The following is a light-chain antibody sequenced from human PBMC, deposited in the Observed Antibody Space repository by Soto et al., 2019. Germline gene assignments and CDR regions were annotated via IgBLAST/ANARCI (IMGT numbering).Light chain of an antibody. Sequence: DIRMTQSPSTLSASVGDRVTITCRASQGISGWLAWYQQKPGKAPKLLIYDASSLESGVPSRFSGSGSGTEFTLTISSLRPDDFATYYCQQYGSSSWTFGQGTKVDIK. J-gene: IGKJ1*01. CDR2: DAS. CDR1: QGISGW. CDR3: QQYGSSSWT. V-gene: IGKV1-5*01.